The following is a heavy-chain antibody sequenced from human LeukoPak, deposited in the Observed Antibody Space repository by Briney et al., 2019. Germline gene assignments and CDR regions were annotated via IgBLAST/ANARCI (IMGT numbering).Heavy chain of an antibody. CDR3: ARYPCSGGSCYSDY. V-gene: IGHV1-2*02. CDR1: GYTFTGYY. J-gene: IGHJ4*02. D-gene: IGHD2-15*01. CDR2: INPNSGGT. Sequence: GASVKVSCKASGYTFTGYYMHSVRQAPGQGLEWMGWINPNSGGTNYAQKFQGRVTMTRDTSISTAYMELSRLRSDDTAVYYCARYPCSGGSCYSDYWGQGTLVTVSS.